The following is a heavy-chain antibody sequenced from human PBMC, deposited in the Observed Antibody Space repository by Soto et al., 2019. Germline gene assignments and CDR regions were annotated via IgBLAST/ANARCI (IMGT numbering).Heavy chain of an antibody. V-gene: IGHV1-69*13. CDR3: ATPGSERGAFDI. CDR1: GGTFSRYA. CDR2: IIPILGTA. J-gene: IGHJ3*02. Sequence: SVKVSCKASGGTFSRYAISWVRQAPGQGLEWMGGIIPILGTANYAQKFQGRVTITADESTSTAYMELSSLRSEDTAVYYCATPGSERGAFDIWGQGTMVTVSS. D-gene: IGHD1-1*01.